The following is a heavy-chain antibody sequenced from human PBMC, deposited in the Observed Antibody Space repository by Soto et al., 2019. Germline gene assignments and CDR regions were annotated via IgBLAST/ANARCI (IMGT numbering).Heavy chain of an antibody. J-gene: IGHJ4*02. Sequence: EVQLLESWGGLVQPGGSLRLSCAASGFTFSSHALRWVRQAPGKGLEWVSTINDNGGNAFHADSVKGRFTLSRDNSKKTLFLQMHSLRAEDTAIYYCAKGGLDSSGYATSVDHWGQGNLVTVSS. D-gene: IGHD3-22*01. CDR1: GFTFSSHA. V-gene: IGHV3-23*01. CDR3: AKGGLDSSGYATSVDH. CDR2: INDNGGNA.